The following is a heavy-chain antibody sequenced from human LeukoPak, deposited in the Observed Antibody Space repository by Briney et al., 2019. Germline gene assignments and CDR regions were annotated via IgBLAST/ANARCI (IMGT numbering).Heavy chain of an antibody. J-gene: IGHJ4*01. CDR1: GFTFSSYG. Sequence: GGSLRLSCAASGFTFSSYGMHWVRQAPGKGLEWVAVIWYDGSNKYYADSVRGRFTISRDNSKNTLFLQMNSLRVEDTAVYYCARAVCDSSGSCLYDYWGHGTLVTVPS. D-gene: IGHD3-22*01. CDR2: IWYDGSNK. V-gene: IGHV3-33*01. CDR3: ARAVCDSSGSCLYDY.